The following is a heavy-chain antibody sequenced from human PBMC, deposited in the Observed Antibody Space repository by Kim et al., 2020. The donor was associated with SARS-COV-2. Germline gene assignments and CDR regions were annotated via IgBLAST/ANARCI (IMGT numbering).Heavy chain of an antibody. CDR1: GGSISSYY. CDR2: IYYSGST. V-gene: IGHV4-59*13. D-gene: IGHD3-22*01. J-gene: IGHJ4*02. Sequence: SETLSLTCTVSGGSISSYYWSWIRQPPGKGLEWIGYIYYSGSTNYNPSLKSRVTISVDTSKNQFSLKLSSVTAADTAVYYCARGGGRWLDAWHFDYWGQGTLVTVSS. CDR3: ARGGGRWLDAWHFDY.